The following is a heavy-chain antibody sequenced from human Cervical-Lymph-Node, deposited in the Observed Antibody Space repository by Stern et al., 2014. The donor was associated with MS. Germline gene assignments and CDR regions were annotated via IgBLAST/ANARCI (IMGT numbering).Heavy chain of an antibody. J-gene: IGHJ4*02. CDR3: ARIKSPYYFDS. V-gene: IGHV2-70*01. CDR1: GFSLSSSGMC. Sequence: QVTLKESGPALVKPTQTLTLTCTFSGFSLSSSGMCVSWIRQPPGKALEWLALIDWEDDKYYSPSLKTRLSISKDSSKNQVVLTMANMDPLDTATYYCARIKSPYYFDSWGQGTLVTVSS. CDR2: IDWEDDK.